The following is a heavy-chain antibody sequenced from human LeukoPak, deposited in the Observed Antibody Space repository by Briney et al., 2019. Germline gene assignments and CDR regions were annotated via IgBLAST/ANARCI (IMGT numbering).Heavy chain of an antibody. V-gene: IGHV3-23*01. CDR1: GFTFSSYA. D-gene: IGHD6-13*01. J-gene: IGHJ3*02. Sequence: GGSLRLSWAASGFTFSSYAMSWVRQAPGKWLEWVSGISGIVTSTYYADSVKGRFTVSRDNSKNTLYLQMHSLRAEDTAIYYCAKVGAAAWGTAFDIWGQGTLVTVSS. CDR2: ISGIVTST. CDR3: AKVGAAAWGTAFDI.